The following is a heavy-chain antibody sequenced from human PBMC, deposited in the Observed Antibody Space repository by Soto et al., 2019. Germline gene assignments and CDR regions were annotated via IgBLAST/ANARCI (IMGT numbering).Heavy chain of an antibody. V-gene: IGHV1-3*05. CDR2: INAGNGNT. CDR3: ARSIVVVTALDY. CDR1: GYTFTSYA. D-gene: IGHD2-21*02. J-gene: IGHJ4*02. Sequence: QVQLVQSGAEEKKPGASVKVSCKASGYTFTSYAMHWVRQAPGQRLEWMGWINAGNGNTKYSQKFQGRVTITRDTSASTAYMELSSLRSEDTAVYYCARSIVVVTALDYWGQGNLVTVYS.